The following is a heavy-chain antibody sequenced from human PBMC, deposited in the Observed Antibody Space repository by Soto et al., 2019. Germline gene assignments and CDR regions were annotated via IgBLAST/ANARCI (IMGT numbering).Heavy chain of an antibody. CDR1: GGSVSSGSYY. J-gene: IGHJ6*02. Sequence: TSETLSLTCTVSGGSVSSGSYYWSWIRQPPGKGLEWIGYIYYSGSTNYNPSLKSRVTISVDTSKNQFSLKLSSVTAADTAVYYCARARYDFWSGYLNVWGQGTTVTSP. V-gene: IGHV4-61*01. CDR3: ARARYDFWSGYLNV. CDR2: IYYSGST. D-gene: IGHD3-3*01.